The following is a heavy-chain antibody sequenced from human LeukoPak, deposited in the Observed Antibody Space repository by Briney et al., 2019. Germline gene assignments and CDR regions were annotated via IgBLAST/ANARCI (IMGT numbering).Heavy chain of an antibody. J-gene: IGHJ5*02. D-gene: IGHD3-10*01. V-gene: IGHV4-59*08. CDR2: IYYSGST. CDR3: ARRLWYYYGSGSSYFDP. CDR1: GGSISSFY. Sequence: SETLSLTCTVSGGSISSFYWSWIRQPPGRGREWIGYIYYSGSTNYNPSLKSRVTISVDTSKNQFSLKLSSVTAADTAVYYCARRLWYYYGSGSSYFDPWGQGTLVTVSS.